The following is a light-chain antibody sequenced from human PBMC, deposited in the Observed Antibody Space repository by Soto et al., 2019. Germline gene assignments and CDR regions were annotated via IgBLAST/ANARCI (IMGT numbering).Light chain of an antibody. J-gene: IGKJ1*01. CDR1: QSVGHD. V-gene: IGKV3-15*01. CDR3: QQYYNWPPAWT. CDR2: GAS. Sequence: DIVMTQSPAILSVSPGEGVTLSCRASQSVGHDLAWYQQVDGQAPRLLIYGASTRATGVPVRFTGSGSGTDFTLTISSLQSGDFAVYYCQQYYNWPPAWTFGQGTRVDIK.